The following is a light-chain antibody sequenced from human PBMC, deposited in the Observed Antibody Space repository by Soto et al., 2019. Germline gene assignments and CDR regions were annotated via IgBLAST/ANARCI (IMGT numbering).Light chain of an antibody. CDR1: QRVSISS. V-gene: IGKV3-20*01. J-gene: IGKJ4*01. CDR3: QQASSFPLT. CDR2: GAS. Sequence: EIVLTQFPGTLSLSPGERATLSCRASQRVSISSIAWYQQKPGQAPRLLFYGASRRAAGIPDTVSGSGSGTEFNLNISNLQPADFETYYCQQASSFPLTFGGGTALEIK.